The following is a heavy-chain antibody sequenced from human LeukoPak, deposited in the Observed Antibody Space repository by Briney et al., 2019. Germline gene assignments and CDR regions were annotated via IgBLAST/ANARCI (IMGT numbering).Heavy chain of an antibody. CDR2: IIPILGTA. J-gene: IGHJ4*02. CDR3: ARGLTAMAPGFGY. CDR1: GGTFSSYA. D-gene: IGHD5-18*01. Sequence: GASVKVSCKASGGTFSSYAISWVRQAPGQGLEWMGGIIPILGTANYAQKFQGRVTITTDESTSTAYMELSSLRSEDTAVYYCARGLTAMAPGFGYWGQGTLVTVSS. V-gene: IGHV1-69*05.